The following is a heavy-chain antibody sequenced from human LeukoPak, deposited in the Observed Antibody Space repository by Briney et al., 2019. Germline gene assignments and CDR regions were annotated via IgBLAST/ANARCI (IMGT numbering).Heavy chain of an antibody. V-gene: IGHV3-73*01. Sequence: PGGSLRLSCAASGFTFSGSAMHWVRQASGKGLEWVGRIRSKANSYATAYAASVKGRFTISRDDSKNTAYLQMNSLKTEDTAVYYCTTKGGGGDRTIDYWGQGTLVTVSS. CDR2: IRSKANSYAT. J-gene: IGHJ4*02. CDR3: TTKGGGGDRTIDY. CDR1: GFTFSGSA. D-gene: IGHD1/OR15-1a*01.